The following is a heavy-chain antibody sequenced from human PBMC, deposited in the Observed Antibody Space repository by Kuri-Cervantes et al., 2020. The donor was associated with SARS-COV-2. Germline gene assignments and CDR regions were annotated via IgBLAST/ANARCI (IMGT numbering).Heavy chain of an antibody. Sequence: GGSLRLSCAASGFTFSSYGMHWVRQAPGKGLEWVAVISYDGSNKYYADSVKGRFTISRDNSKNTLYLQMNSLRAEDTAVYYCAKDFSIWFGELGDAFDIWGQGTMVTVSS. V-gene: IGHV3-30*18. CDR2: ISYDGSNK. J-gene: IGHJ3*02. CDR3: AKDFSIWFGELGDAFDI. D-gene: IGHD3-10*01. CDR1: GFTFSSYG.